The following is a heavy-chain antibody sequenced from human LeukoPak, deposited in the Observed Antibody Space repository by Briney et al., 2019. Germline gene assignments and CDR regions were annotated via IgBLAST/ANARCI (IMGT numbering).Heavy chain of an antibody. D-gene: IGHD6-19*01. CDR3: ARTAVAPGDTNFDY. V-gene: IGHV3-9*01. J-gene: IGHJ4*02. CDR2: ISWNSGSI. CDR1: GFTFDDYA. Sequence: GRSLRLSCAASGFTFDDYAMHWVRQAPGKGLEWVSGISWNSGSIGYADSVKGRFTISRDNAKNSLYLQMNSLRAEDTAVYYCARTAVAPGDTNFDYWGQGTLVTVSS.